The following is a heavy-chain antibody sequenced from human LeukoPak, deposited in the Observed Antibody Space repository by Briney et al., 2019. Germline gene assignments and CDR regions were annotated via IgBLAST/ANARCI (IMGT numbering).Heavy chain of an antibody. CDR2: IYNSGST. CDR1: GGSISSYY. J-gene: IGHJ4*02. Sequence: SETLSLTCTVSGGSISSYYWSWIRQPPGKGLEWIGYIYNSGSTNYNPSLRSRVTISLDTSKNQFSLRLSSVTAADTAVYYCARQGELGYCSGGSCYFECWGQGTLITVSS. CDR3: ARQGELGYCSGGSCYFEC. V-gene: IGHV4-59*08. D-gene: IGHD2-15*01.